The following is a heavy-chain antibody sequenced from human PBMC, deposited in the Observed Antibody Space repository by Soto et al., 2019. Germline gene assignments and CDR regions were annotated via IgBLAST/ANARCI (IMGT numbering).Heavy chain of an antibody. J-gene: IGHJ4*02. CDR1: GGSISSGTYS. CDR3: ARASGYCSGGTCFPLDY. Sequence: SETLSLTCAVSGGSISSGTYSWNWIRRPPGKGLEWIGYIYHSGSFYYNPSLKSRVTISADRSNNQFSLNLSSVTAADTAVYYCARASGYCSGGTCFPLDYWGRGTLVTVSS. D-gene: IGHD2-15*01. V-gene: IGHV4-30-2*01. CDR2: IYHSGSF.